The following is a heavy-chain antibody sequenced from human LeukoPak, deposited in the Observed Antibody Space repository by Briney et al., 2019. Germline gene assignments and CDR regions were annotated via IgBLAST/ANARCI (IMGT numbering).Heavy chain of an antibody. J-gene: IGHJ4*02. V-gene: IGHV4-34*01. CDR1: GGSFSGYY. D-gene: IGHD4-17*01. Sequence: SETLSLTCAVYGGSFSGYYWSWIRQPPGKGLEWIGEINHSGSTNYNPSLKSRVTISVDPSKNQFSLKLSSVTAADTAVYYCARSNTVTTWQVDYWGQGTLVTVSS. CDR2: INHSGST. CDR3: ARSNTVTTWQVDY.